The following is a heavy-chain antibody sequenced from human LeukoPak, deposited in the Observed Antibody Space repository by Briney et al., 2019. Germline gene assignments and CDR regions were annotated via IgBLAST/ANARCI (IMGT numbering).Heavy chain of an antibody. CDR3: AKDNEAYYYDSSGYHPPIDY. D-gene: IGHD3-22*01. V-gene: IGHV3-23*01. J-gene: IGHJ4*02. CDR1: GFTFSDYY. Sequence: GGSLRLSRAASGFTFSDYYMSWIRQAPGKGLEWVSAISGSGGSTYSADSVKGRFTISRDNSKNTLYLQMNSLRAEDTALYYCAKDNEAYYYDSSGYHPPIDYWGQGTLVTVSS. CDR2: ISGSGGST.